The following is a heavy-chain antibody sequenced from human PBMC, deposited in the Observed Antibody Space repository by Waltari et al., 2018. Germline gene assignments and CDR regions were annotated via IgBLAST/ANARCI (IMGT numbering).Heavy chain of an antibody. J-gene: IGHJ4*02. CDR1: GYTFSSYV. V-gene: IGHV1-18*01. Sequence: QVRLVQSAAAVKKPRASVKVSCKASGYTFSSYVLSWVRQAPGQGLEWMGWIGAYNGNTDYAQKFRGRVTLTTDGSTNTAYMELRSLRSDDTAFYYCASSSFCSSTTCYLGYWGQGTLVTVSS. D-gene: IGHD2-2*01. CDR2: IGAYNGNT. CDR3: ASSSFCSSTTCYLGY.